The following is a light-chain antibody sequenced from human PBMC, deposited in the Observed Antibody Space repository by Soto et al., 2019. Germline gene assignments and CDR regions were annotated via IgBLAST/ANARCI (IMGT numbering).Light chain of an antibody. CDR3: QQSYSSPPIT. Sequence: AIRMTQSPSSLSASTGDRVTITCRASQGISSYLAWYQQKPGKAPKLLIYAASTLQSGVPSRFSGSGSGTDFTLTISCLQSEDFATYYCQQSYSSPPITFGQGTRLDIK. CDR1: QGISSY. CDR2: AAS. V-gene: IGKV1-8*01. J-gene: IGKJ5*01.